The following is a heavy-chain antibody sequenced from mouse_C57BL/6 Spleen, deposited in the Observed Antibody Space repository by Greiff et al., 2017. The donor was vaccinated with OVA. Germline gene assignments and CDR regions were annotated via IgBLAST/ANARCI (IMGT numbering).Heavy chain of an antibody. D-gene: IGHD1-1*01. CDR1: GFTFSSYT. J-gene: IGHJ3*01. CDR2: ISGGGGNT. V-gene: IGHV5-9*01. Sequence: EVQLVESGGGLVKPGGSLKLSCAASGFTFSSYTMSWVRQTPEKRLEWVATISGGGGNTYYPDRVKGRFTISRDNAKNTLYLQMSSLRSEDTALYYCARLDYYGSSWFAYWGQGTLVTVSA. CDR3: ARLDYYGSSWFAY.